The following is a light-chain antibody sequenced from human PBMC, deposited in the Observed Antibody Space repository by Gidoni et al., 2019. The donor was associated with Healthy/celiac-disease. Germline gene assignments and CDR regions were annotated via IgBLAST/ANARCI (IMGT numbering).Light chain of an antibody. V-gene: IGKV3-20*01. J-gene: IGKJ2*02. Sequence: EIGLTQSQGTLSLSPGERATLSCRASQSVSSSYLAWYQQKPGQAPRLLIYGASRRATGIPDRFSGSGSGTDFTLTLSRLEPEDFAVYYCQQYGSSPGTFGQGPKLEIK. CDR3: QQYGSSPGT. CDR1: QSVSSSY. CDR2: GAS.